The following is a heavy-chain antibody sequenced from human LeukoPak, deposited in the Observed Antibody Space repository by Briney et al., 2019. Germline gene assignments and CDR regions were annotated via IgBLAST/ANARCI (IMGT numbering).Heavy chain of an antibody. CDR2: IYYSGST. D-gene: IGHD6-19*01. Sequence: SETLSPTCTVSGGSISSSSYYWGWIRQPPGKGLEWIGSIYYSGSTYYNPSLKSRVTISVDTSKNQFSLKLSSVTAADTAVYYCARRARISIAVAGYFDYWGQGTLVTVSS. J-gene: IGHJ4*02. V-gene: IGHV4-39*01. CDR3: ARRARISIAVAGYFDY. CDR1: GGSISSSSYY.